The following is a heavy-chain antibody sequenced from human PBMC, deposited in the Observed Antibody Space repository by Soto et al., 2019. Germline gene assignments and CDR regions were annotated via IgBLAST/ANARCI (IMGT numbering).Heavy chain of an antibody. CDR2: IYYDGSNK. Sequence: GGSLRLSCAASGFTFSSYNMHWVRQAPGKGLEWVAIIYYDGSNKYYADSVKGRFTISRDNSENTLYLQMNSLRAEDTAVYYCARDHLYGMDVWGQGTTVTVSS. CDR3: ARDHLYGMDV. J-gene: IGHJ6*02. D-gene: IGHD3-3*02. V-gene: IGHV3-33*01. CDR1: GFTFSSYN.